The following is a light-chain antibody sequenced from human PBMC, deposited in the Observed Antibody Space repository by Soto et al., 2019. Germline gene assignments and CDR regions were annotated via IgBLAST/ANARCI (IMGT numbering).Light chain of an antibody. CDR3: SSFAGSNNVL. CDR1: SRTVGGYNS. Sequence: QSALTQPPSAPGSPEQPVPTPCTGTSRTVGGYNSVSWYQQLPGKAPKLMIYEVTRRPSGVPDRFSGSKSGNAASLTVSGLQAEDEADYYCSSFAGSNNVLFGGGTQLTVL. J-gene: IGLJ3*02. V-gene: IGLV2-8*01. CDR2: EVT.